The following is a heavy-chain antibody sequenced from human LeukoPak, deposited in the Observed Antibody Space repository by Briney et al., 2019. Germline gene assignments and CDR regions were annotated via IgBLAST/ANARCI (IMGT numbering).Heavy chain of an antibody. Sequence: PSETLSLTCTVSGGSISSYYWSWIRQPPGKGLEWIGYIHYSGSPNYNHSLKSRITISVDTSKNQFPLKLSSVTAADTAVYYCARVVRYSGYDQFDYWGQGTLVTVSS. CDR2: IHYSGSP. V-gene: IGHV4-59*01. D-gene: IGHD5-12*01. CDR1: GGSISSYY. J-gene: IGHJ4*02. CDR3: ARVVRYSGYDQFDY.